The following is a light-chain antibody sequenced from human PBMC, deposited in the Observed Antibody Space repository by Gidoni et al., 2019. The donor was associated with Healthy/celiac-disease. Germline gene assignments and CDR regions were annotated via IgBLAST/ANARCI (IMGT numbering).Light chain of an antibody. CDR1: QSISSY. CDR2: AAS. CDR3: QQSYSTPCS. Sequence: DIQMTQSPSSLSASVGDRVTITCLASQSISSYLNWYQQKPGKAPKLLIYAASSLQSGVPSRFSGSGSGTDSTLTISSLQPEDCATYYCQQSYSTPCSFGQGTKLEIK. V-gene: IGKV1-39*01. J-gene: IGKJ2*04.